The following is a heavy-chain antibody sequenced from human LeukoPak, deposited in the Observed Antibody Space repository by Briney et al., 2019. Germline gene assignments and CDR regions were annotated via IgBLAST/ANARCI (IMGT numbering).Heavy chain of an antibody. J-gene: IGHJ4*02. V-gene: IGHV3-74*01. Sequence: GGSLRLSCAASGFTFSSYWMHWVRQAPGKGLVWVSRIKSDGSNTNYADSVKGRFTISRDNAKNTLHLQMNSLRAEDTAVYYCARGGYYGSGRYYFASWGQGTLVTVSS. CDR3: ARGGYYGSGRYYFAS. D-gene: IGHD3-3*01. CDR2: IKSDGSNT. CDR1: GFTFSSYW.